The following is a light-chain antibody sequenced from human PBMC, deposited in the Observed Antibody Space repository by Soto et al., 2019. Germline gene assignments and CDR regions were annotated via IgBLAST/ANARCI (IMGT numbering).Light chain of an antibody. J-gene: IGKJ2*01. CDR1: QSISNY. CDR2: AAS. Sequence: DIQMTQSPSSLSASVGDRVTITCRASQSISNYVNWYQQKPGKAPKLLIFAASTLQSGVPSRFSGSGSGTDFTLNISSLQPEDFATYYCQQSYSSPPDYAFGQGTKLEIK. CDR3: QQSYSSPPDYA. V-gene: IGKV1-39*01.